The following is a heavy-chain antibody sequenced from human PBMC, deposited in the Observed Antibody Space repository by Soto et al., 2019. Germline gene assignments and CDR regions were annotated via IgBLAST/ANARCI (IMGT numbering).Heavy chain of an antibody. CDR3: ARGGVWSGPTDSNWFDP. CDR1: GFTFSSYD. CDR2: IGTAGDT. D-gene: IGHD3-3*01. Sequence: EVQLVESGGGLVQPGGSLRLSCAASGFTFSSYDMHWVRQATGKGLEWVSAIGTAGDTYYPGSVKGRFTISRENAKNSLYLQMNSLRAGDTAVYYCARGGVWSGPTDSNWFDPWGQGTLVTVSS. V-gene: IGHV3-13*01. J-gene: IGHJ5*02.